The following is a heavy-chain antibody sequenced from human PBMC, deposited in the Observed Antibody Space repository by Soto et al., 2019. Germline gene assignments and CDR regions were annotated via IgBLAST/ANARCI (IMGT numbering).Heavy chain of an antibody. Sequence: QLLLQESGPGLVKPSETLSLTCTVSGGSILDSTYYWAWIRQSPGKGLEWIGTIFSSGGTFYTPSLKSPVTMSVDTSNNQSPLKLTSATAADTAVSYCARQASGYYYGWFDPWGQGTLVTVSS. J-gene: IGHJ5*02. CDR3: ARQASGYYYGWFDP. CDR2: IFSSGGT. D-gene: IGHD3-22*01. V-gene: IGHV4-39*01. CDR1: GGSILDSTYY.